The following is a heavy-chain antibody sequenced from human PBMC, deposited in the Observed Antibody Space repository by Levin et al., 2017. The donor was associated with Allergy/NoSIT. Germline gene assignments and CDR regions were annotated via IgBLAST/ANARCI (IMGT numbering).Heavy chain of an antibody. CDR1: GGSMSSGGHY. D-gene: IGHD5-18*01. Sequence: SETLSLTCTVSGGSMSSGGHYWSWIRQPPGKGLEWIGYIYYSGSTYYNPSLKSRVTISEDTSKNQFSLKLSSVTAADTAVYYCASFRYIYAYTYWGQGTLVTVSS. CDR3: ASFRYIYAYTY. V-gene: IGHV4-31*03. CDR2: IYYSGST. J-gene: IGHJ4*02.